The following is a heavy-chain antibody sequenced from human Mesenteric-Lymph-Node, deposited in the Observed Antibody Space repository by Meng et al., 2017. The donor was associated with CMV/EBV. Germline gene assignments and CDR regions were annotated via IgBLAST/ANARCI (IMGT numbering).Heavy chain of an antibody. CDR2: TYYRSKWYN. J-gene: IGHJ6*02. D-gene: IGHD3-10*01. Sequence: SQTLSLTCAISGDSVSSNSVAWNWIRQSPSRGLEWLGRTYYRSKWYNDYAVSVKSRIIINPDTSKNQFSLQLNSVTPEDTAVYYCAREVALRGIDGMDVWGQGTTVTVSS. CDR1: GDSVSSNSVA. CDR3: AREVALRGIDGMDV. V-gene: IGHV6-1*01.